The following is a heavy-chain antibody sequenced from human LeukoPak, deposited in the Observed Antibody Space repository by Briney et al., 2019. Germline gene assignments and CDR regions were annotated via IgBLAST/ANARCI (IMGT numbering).Heavy chain of an antibody. CDR3: AKDAQRGFDYSNSLEY. CDR2: IWSDGTEK. D-gene: IGHD4-11*01. J-gene: IGHJ4*02. Sequence: GRSLRLSCAASGFTYNHYGMHWVRQALGKGLEWVAVIWSDGTEKYYADAVKGRFTVSRDDSRNTLYLQMNSLRGEDTAVYYCAKDAQRGFDYSNSLEYWGQGTLVTVSS. CDR1: GFTYNHYG. V-gene: IGHV3-33*03.